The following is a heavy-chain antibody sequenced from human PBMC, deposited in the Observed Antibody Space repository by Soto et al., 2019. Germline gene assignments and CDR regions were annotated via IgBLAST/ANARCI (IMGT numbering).Heavy chain of an antibody. D-gene: IGHD4-17*01. V-gene: IGHV1-69*12. CDR3: ARGPYGDYGARYYGMDV. Sequence: QVQLVQSGAEVKKPGSSVKVSCKASGGTFSSYAISWVRQAPGQGLEWMGGIIPIFGTANYAQKFQGRVPITADESTSTAYRELSGLRSEDTAVYYCARGPYGDYGARYYGMDVWGQGTTVTVSS. J-gene: IGHJ6*02. CDR1: GGTFSSYA. CDR2: IIPIFGTA.